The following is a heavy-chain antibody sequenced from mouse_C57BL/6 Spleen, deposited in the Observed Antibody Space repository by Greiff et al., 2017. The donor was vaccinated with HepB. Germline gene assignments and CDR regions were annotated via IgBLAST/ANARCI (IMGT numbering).Heavy chain of an antibody. J-gene: IGHJ4*01. CDR1: GYAFSSSW. Sequence: QVQLKESGPELVKPGASVKISCKASGYAFSSSWMNWVKQRPGKGLEWIGRIYPGDGDTNYNGKFKGKATLTADKSSSTAYMQLSSLTSEDSAVYFCARKGYSKGDAMDYWGQGTSVTVSS. D-gene: IGHD2-5*01. CDR3: ARKGYSKGDAMDY. V-gene: IGHV1-82*01. CDR2: IYPGDGDT.